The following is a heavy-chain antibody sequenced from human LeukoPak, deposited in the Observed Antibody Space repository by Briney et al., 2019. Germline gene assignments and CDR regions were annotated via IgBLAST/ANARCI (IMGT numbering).Heavy chain of an antibody. J-gene: IGHJ4*02. CDR2: IYYTGST. CDR3: ARGRGYYDFWSGPYYFDY. Sequence: SETLSLTCTVSGGSISSSSYYWGWIRQPPGKGLEWIGSIYYTGSTYYNPSLKSRVTISVDTSKNQFSLKLSSVTAADTAVYYCARGRGYYDFWSGPYYFDYWGQGTLVTVSS. V-gene: IGHV4-39*01. CDR1: GGSISSSSYY. D-gene: IGHD3-3*01.